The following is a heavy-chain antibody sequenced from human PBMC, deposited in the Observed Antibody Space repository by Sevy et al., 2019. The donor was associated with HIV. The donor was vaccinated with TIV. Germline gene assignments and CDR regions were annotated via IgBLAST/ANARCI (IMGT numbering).Heavy chain of an antibody. CDR3: ARVVEPAGIDPYCYGGDV. CDR1: GYTFTDYY. V-gene: IGHV1-2*02. Sequence: ASVKVSCKASGYTFTDYYIHWVRQAPGQGLEWMGWINPKSGGTNYAQKFHGRVTMTRDTSISTAYMELSRLRSDDTAVYYCARVVEPAGIDPYCYGGDVWGPGATVTVSS. J-gene: IGHJ6*02. D-gene: IGHD2-2*02. CDR2: INPKSGGT.